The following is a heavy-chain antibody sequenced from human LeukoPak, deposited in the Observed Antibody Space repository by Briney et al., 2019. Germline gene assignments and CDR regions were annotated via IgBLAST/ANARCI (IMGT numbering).Heavy chain of an antibody. Sequence: PSQTLSLTCAISGDSVSSTSAGWNWIRQSPSRGLEWLGRTYYRSKWYNEYAVSVKSRITVNPDTSNNQFSLQLNSVTPEDTAVYYCARFGTSSSRFFDQWGQGTLVTVSS. CDR3: ARFGTSSSRFFDQ. CDR1: GDSVSSTSAG. J-gene: IGHJ4*02. CDR2: TYYRSKWYN. D-gene: IGHD6-6*01. V-gene: IGHV6-1*01.